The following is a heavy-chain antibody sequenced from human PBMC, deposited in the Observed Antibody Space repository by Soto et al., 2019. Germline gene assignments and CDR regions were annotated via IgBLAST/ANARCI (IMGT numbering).Heavy chain of an antibody. CDR3: ARDRGYSGYDYYDY. D-gene: IGHD5-12*01. J-gene: IGHJ4*02. CDR1: GFTFSSYW. Sequence: EVQLVESGGGLVQPGGSLRLSCAASGFTFSSYWMSWVRQAPGKGLEWVANIKQDGSEKYYVDSVKGRFTISRDNAKNSLYLQMNSLRAEDTAVYYCARDRGYSGYDYYDYWGQGTLVTVYS. CDR2: IKQDGSEK. V-gene: IGHV3-7*05.